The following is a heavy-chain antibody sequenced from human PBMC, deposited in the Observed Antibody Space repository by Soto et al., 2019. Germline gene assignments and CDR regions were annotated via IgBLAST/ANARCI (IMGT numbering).Heavy chain of an antibody. Sequence: SETLSLTCSFSCVVTFSGSYYWSWIRQHPGKGLECLGYIFNSGSAYYNPSLKSRLTISIDTSKDGFSLTVNSVTVADTAVYFCARGYSGYDYNFDYWGQGISVTVSS. CDR2: IFNSGSA. CDR3: ARGYSGYDYNFDY. D-gene: IGHD5-12*01. CDR1: CVVTFSGSYY. V-gene: IGHV4-31*03. J-gene: IGHJ4*02.